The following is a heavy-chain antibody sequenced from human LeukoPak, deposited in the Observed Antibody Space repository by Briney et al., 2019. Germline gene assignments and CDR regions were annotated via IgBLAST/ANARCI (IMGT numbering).Heavy chain of an antibody. CDR2: ISSSSSYI. Sequence: GGSLRLSCAASGFTYNSYSMNWVRQAPGKGLEWVSSISSSSSYIYYADSVKGRFTISRDNAKNSLYLQMNSLRAEDTAVYYCARDRGVVTARAFDIWGQGTMVTVSS. CDR3: ARDRGVVTARAFDI. D-gene: IGHD2-21*02. V-gene: IGHV3-21*01. J-gene: IGHJ3*02. CDR1: GFTYNSYS.